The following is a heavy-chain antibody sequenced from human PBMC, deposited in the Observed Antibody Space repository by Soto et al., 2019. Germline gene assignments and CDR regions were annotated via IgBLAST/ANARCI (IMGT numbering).Heavy chain of an antibody. CDR1: GFTFDTYW. V-gene: IGHV3-74*01. Sequence: EVHLVESGGTLVQPGGSLRLSCAASGFTFDTYWMNWVRQAPGKGPEWLSGINSDGTISSYADSVKGRCTISRDNARNTLPLQKNGLRADDPAVYYCARLSGDHSAFFSYGMDAWGQGTTVTVSS. CDR3: ARLSGDHSAFFSYGMDA. J-gene: IGHJ6*02. D-gene: IGHD2-21*01. CDR2: INSDGTIS.